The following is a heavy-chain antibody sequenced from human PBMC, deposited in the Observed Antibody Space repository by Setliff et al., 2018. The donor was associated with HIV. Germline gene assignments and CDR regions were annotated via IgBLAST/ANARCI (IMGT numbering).Heavy chain of an antibody. Sequence: GGSLRLSCAASGFTFSYRWMTWVRQAPGKGLEWVANIKGDGSEKYYVDSVKGRFTISRDNAKSSLYLQMNSLRAEDTAIYYCATDFSISAWGQGTLVTVSS. CDR2: IKGDGSEK. CDR1: GFTFSYRW. J-gene: IGHJ1*01. CDR3: ATDFSISA. V-gene: IGHV3-7*01. D-gene: IGHD2-2*01.